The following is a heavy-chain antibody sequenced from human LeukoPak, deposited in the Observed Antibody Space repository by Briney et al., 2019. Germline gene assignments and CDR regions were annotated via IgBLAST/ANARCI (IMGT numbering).Heavy chain of an antibody. D-gene: IGHD3-22*01. Sequence: GGCLRLSCVASGFTFISYVMSWVRQAPWKGLEWVSAISGSGGSTYYVDSVRGRVTLSRENSKNTLYLQMNSLRAEDTAVYYCAKYRGCGYSGLGHAFDIWGQGTMVTVSS. V-gene: IGHV3-23*01. CDR1: GFTFISYV. J-gene: IGHJ3*02. CDR3: AKYRGCGYSGLGHAFDI. CDR2: ISGSGGST.